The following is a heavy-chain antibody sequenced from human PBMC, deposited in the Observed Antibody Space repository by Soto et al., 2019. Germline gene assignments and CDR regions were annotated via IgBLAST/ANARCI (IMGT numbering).Heavy chain of an antibody. J-gene: IGHJ6*02. Sequence: GGSLRLSCAASGFTFSSYGMHWVRQAPGKGLEWVAVISYDGSNKYYADSVKGRFTISRDNSKNTLYLQMNSLRAEDTAVYYCAKWGDPFYGDGYYYYGMDVWGQGTTVTVSS. CDR3: AKWGDPFYGDGYYYYGMDV. CDR2: ISYDGSNK. CDR1: GFTFSSYG. D-gene: IGHD4-17*01. V-gene: IGHV3-30*18.